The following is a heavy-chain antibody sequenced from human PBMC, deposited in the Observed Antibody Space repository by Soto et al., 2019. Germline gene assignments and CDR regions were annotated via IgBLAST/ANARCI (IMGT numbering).Heavy chain of an antibody. D-gene: IGHD3-9*01. V-gene: IGHV5-51*01. CDR3: ARHGIVTGINDYGMDV. Sequence: GESLKISCKGSRYTFTSYWIGWVRQMPGKDLEWMGIIYPGDSDTRYSPSFQGQVTISADKSISTAYLQWSSLKASDTAMYYCARHGIVTGINDYGMDVWGQGTTVTVSS. CDR2: IYPGDSDT. J-gene: IGHJ6*02. CDR1: RYTFTSYW.